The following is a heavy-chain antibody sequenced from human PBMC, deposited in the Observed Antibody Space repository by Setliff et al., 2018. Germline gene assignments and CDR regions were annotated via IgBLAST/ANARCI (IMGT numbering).Heavy chain of an antibody. J-gene: IGHJ3*02. CDR3: ARRWNFGPNGSGIHDGFDM. Sequence: SETLSLTCAVFDGSFSDYYWTWIRQPPGKGLEWIGEINHYGSTQSKSSLKTRVTISVDTSKKQVSLKLNSVSAADTAGYYCARRWNFGPNGSGIHDGFDMWGQGTMVTVSS. D-gene: IGHD3-10*01. V-gene: IGHV4-34*01. CDR2: INHYGST. CDR1: DGSFSDYY.